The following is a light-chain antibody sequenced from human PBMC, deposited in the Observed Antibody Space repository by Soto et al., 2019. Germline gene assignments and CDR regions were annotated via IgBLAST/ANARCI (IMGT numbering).Light chain of an antibody. CDR2: GAS. J-gene: IGKJ4*01. V-gene: IGKV3D-15*01. CDR1: QSVSSN. CDR3: QQYNDLPLT. Sequence: EMVLTQSPATLSVSPGERATLSCRASQSVSSNLAWYQQRPGQAPRLLISGASTRATGIPARFSASGSGTEFTLTISSLQSEDFADYYCQQYNDLPLTFGGGTKVEIK.